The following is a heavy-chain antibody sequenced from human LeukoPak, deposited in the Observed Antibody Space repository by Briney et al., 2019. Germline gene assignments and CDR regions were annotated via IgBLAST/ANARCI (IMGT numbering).Heavy chain of an antibody. Sequence: TSETLSLTCTVSGGSISNYDWSWIRQPAGKGLEWIGRIYTSGSTNYIPSLKSRVTMSEDTSKKQFSLKLSSVTAADTAVYYCARLSSSWYQDWYFDLWGRGTLVTVSS. CDR1: GGSISNYD. D-gene: IGHD6-13*01. J-gene: IGHJ2*01. CDR2: IYTSGST. CDR3: ARLSSSWYQDWYFDL. V-gene: IGHV4-4*07.